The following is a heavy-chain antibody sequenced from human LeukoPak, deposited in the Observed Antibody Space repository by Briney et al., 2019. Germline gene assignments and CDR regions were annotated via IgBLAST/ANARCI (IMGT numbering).Heavy chain of an antibody. Sequence: GGSLRLSCAVSGFTFSSYEMNWVRQAPGKGLEWISFISSSGSLKYYADSVKGRFTISRDNAKNSLYLQMNSLRAEDTAVYYCARGTAAAKIDYWGQGTLVTVSS. J-gene: IGHJ4*02. D-gene: IGHD6-13*01. CDR2: ISSSGSLK. V-gene: IGHV3-48*03. CDR1: GFTFSSYE. CDR3: ARGTAAAKIDY.